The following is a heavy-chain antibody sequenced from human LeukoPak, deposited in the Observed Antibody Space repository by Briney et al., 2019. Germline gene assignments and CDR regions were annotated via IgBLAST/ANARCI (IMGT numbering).Heavy chain of an antibody. CDR3: AREPPIVRWVQQLDY. D-gene: IGHD5-24*01. CDR2: ISSSGSTI. CDR1: GFTFRDYY. V-gene: IGHV3-11*04. J-gene: IGHJ4*02. Sequence: GGSLRLSCAASGFTFRDYYMSWIRQAPGKGLEWVSYISSSGSTIYYADSVKGRFTISRDNAKNSMYLQMNRLTAEDTAVYYCAREPPIVRWVQQLDYWGQGTLVTVSS.